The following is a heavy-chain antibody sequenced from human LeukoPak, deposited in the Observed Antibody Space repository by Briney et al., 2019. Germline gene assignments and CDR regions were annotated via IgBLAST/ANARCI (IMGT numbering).Heavy chain of an antibody. Sequence: GGSLRLSCAASGFTFSSYAMSWVRQAPGKGLEWVSAISGSGGSTYYADSVKGRFTISRDNSKNTLYLQMNSLRAEDTAVCYCAKDQVPRTYYYDSSGYSIDYWGQGTLVTVSS. V-gene: IGHV3-23*01. J-gene: IGHJ4*02. CDR1: GFTFSSYA. CDR3: AKDQVPRTYYYDSSGYSIDY. CDR2: ISGSGGST. D-gene: IGHD3-22*01.